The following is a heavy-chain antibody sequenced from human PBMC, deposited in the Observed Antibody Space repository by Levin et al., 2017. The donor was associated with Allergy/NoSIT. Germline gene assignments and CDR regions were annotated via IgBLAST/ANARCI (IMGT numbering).Heavy chain of an antibody. V-gene: IGHV4-61*02. Sequence: SETLSLTCSVSGASISRGFYYWSWIRQPAGEGLEWIGRIYVTGSTTYSPSLKSRVTISLDRSKDQVSLKINSVTAADTAVYYCARDLGGFSGYKPYCYMDVWGKGTTVTVSS. J-gene: IGHJ6*03. CDR1: GASISRGFYY. CDR2: IYVTGST. CDR3: ARDLGGFSGYKPYCYMDV. D-gene: IGHD5-12*01.